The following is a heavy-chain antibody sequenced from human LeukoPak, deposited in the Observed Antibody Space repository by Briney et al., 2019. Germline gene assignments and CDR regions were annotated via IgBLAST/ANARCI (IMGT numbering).Heavy chain of an antibody. J-gene: IGHJ5*02. Sequence: ASVTVSYKASGYTFTSYGISWVRQAPGQGGEGMGWISAYNGNTNYTQKLQGRVTMTTDTSTSTAYMELRSLRSEDTAFYYCATDHSMANTAWWFDLWGQGTLVTVSS. CDR1: GYTFTSYG. CDR2: ISAYNGNT. CDR3: ATDHSMANTAWWFDL. V-gene: IGHV1-18*01. D-gene: IGHD5-24*01.